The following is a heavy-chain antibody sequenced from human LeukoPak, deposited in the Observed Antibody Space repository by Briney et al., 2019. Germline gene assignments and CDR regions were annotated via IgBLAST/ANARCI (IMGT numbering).Heavy chain of an antibody. D-gene: IGHD3-22*01. J-gene: IGHJ5*02. CDR1: GYTFTGYY. CDR2: INPNSGGT. CDR3: ARSYDSSGYYFEGDWFDP. Sequence: GASVTVSCKASGYTFTGYYMHWVRQAPGQGLEWMRWINPNSGGTNYAQKFQGRVTMTRDTSISTAYMELSRLRSDDTAVYYCARSYDSSGYYFEGDWFDPWGQGTLVTVSA. V-gene: IGHV1-2*02.